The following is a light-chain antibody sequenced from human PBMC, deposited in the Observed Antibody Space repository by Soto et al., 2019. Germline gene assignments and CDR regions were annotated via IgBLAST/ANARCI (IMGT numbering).Light chain of an antibody. V-gene: IGLV1-47*01. Sequence: QSVLTQPPSASGTPGQRVTISCSGSTSNLGSNFIYWYQQLPGAAPKLLISRNNQRPSGVPDRFSGSKFGTSASLAISGLRSEDEADYHCAAWDDSLSGVVFGGGTKLTVL. CDR3: AAWDDSLSGVV. CDR1: TSNLGSNF. CDR2: RNN. J-gene: IGLJ3*02.